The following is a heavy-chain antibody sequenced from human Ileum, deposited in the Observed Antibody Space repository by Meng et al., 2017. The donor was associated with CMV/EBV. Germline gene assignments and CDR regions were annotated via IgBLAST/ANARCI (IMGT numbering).Heavy chain of an antibody. CDR1: GYPFTSYV. J-gene: IGHJ4*02. V-gene: IGHV1-18*01. Sequence: VSCKASGYPFTSYVIHWVRQAPGHGLESMGWISGYNGNTRYAQRFQGRVTMTTDTSTSTAYMELGSLRSDDTAVYYCATTYGGNLHYWGQGTLVTVSS. CDR3: ATTYGGNLHY. CDR2: ISGYNGNT. D-gene: IGHD4-23*01.